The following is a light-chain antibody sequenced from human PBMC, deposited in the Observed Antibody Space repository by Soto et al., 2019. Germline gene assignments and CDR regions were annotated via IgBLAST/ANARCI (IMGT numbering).Light chain of an antibody. CDR1: QSVRSN. Sequence: EILITQSPATLSVSPGERATLSCRASQSVRSNLAWYQQTPGQAPRLLIYGASTRDTGIPARFSGSGSGTEFTLTISRLQSEDFEVYYCQQYGSSSWTFGQGTKVDIK. J-gene: IGKJ1*01. CDR2: GAS. V-gene: IGKV3-15*01. CDR3: QQYGSSSWT.